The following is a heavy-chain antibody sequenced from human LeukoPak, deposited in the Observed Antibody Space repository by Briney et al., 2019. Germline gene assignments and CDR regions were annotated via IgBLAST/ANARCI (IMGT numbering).Heavy chain of an antibody. CDR1: GFTFNTYW. Sequence: GGSLRLSCAASGFTFNTYWMSWVRQAPGKGLEWVANIKQDGTEKNYVDSVKGRFTISRDNTENSLYLQMNSLRAEDTAVYYCARDYSRVVDSDYWGHGTLVTVSS. J-gene: IGHJ4*01. V-gene: IGHV3-7*01. CDR2: IKQDGTEK. D-gene: IGHD2-15*01. CDR3: ARDYSRVVDSDY.